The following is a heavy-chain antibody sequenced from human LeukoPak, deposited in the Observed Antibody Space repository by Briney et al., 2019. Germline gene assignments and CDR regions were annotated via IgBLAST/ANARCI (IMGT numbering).Heavy chain of an antibody. CDR2: VYYSGST. D-gene: IGHD3-10*01. CDR3: ARSELLWFGGVNSGFDY. Sequence: SETLSLTCTVSGGSISSYYWSWIRQPPGKGLEWIGYVYYSGSTNYNPSLKSRVTISIDTSRTQFSLKLSSVTAADTAVYYCARSELLWFGGVNSGFDYWGQGTLVTVSS. V-gene: IGHV4-59*01. CDR1: GGSISSYY. J-gene: IGHJ4*02.